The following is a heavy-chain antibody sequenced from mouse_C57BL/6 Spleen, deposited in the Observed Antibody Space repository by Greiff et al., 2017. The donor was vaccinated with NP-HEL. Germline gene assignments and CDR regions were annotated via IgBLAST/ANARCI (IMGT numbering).Heavy chain of an antibody. CDR2: IYPGDGDT. D-gene: IGHD2-3*01. Sequence: VKLMESGAELVKPGASVKISCKASGYAFSSYWMNWVKQRPGKGLEWIGQIYPGDGDTNYNGKFKGKATLTADKSSSTAYMQLSSLTSEDSAVYFCARSYDLYYFDYWGQGTTLTVSS. J-gene: IGHJ2*01. CDR1: GYAFSSYW. CDR3: ARSYDLYYFDY. V-gene: IGHV1-80*01.